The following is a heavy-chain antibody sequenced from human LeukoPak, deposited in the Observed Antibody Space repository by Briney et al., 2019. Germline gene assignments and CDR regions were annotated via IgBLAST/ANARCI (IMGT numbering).Heavy chain of an antibody. CDR1: GYTFTSYG. J-gene: IGHJ3*02. CDR3: AREMLPYYYDSSGYYVLDAFDI. CDR2: ISAYNGNT. Sequence: ASVKVSCKASGYTFTSYGISWVRQAPGRGLEWMGWISAYNGNTNYAQKLQGRVTMTTDTSTSTAYMELRSLRSDDTAVYYCAREMLPYYYDSSGYYVLDAFDIWGQGTMVTVSS. D-gene: IGHD3-22*01. V-gene: IGHV1-18*01.